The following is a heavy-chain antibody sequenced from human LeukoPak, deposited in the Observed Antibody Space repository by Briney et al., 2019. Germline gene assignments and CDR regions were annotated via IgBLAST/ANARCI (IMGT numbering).Heavy chain of an antibody. Sequence: PGRSLRLSCAASGFTFSSYWMSWVRQAPGKGLEWVANIKQDGSEKYYVDSVKGRFTISRDNAENSLYLQMNSLRAEDTAVYYCARDGSPYYDFWSGGIYYYYYGMDVWGQGTTVTVSS. CDR2: IKQDGSEK. V-gene: IGHV3-7*01. J-gene: IGHJ6*02. D-gene: IGHD3-3*01. CDR3: ARDGSPYYDFWSGGIYYYYYGMDV. CDR1: GFTFSSYW.